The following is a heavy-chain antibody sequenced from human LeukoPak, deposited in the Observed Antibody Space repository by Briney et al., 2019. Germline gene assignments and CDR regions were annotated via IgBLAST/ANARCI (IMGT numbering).Heavy chain of an antibody. CDR2: INPNSGGT. D-gene: IGHD6-19*01. Sequence: ASVKVSCKASGYTFTGYYMHWVRQAPGQGLEWTGWINPNSGGTNYAQKFQGRVTMTRDTSISTAYMELSRLRSDDTAVYYCARDLGIAVAGTGDYWGQGTLVTVSS. V-gene: IGHV1-2*02. CDR1: GYTFTGYY. J-gene: IGHJ4*02. CDR3: ARDLGIAVAGTGDY.